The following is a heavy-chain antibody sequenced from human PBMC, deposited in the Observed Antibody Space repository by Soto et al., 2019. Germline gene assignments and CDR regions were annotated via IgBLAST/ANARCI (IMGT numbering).Heavy chain of an antibody. D-gene: IGHD4-4*01. V-gene: IGHV3-11*01. CDR1: GFTFSGYY. J-gene: IGHJ5*02. CDR3: ARARNSVEYNWFDP. CDR2: ISSSGSTI. Sequence: PGGSLRLSCAASGFTFSGYYMRWIRQAPGRGLEWVSYISSSGSTIYYADSVKGRFTISRDNAKNSLYLQMNSLRAEDTAVYYCARARNSVEYNWFDPWGQGTLVTVSS.